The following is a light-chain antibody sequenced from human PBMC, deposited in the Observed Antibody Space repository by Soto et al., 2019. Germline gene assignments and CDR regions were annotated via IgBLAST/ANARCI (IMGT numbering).Light chain of an antibody. Sequence: QSALTQPPSASGSPGQSVTISCTGNSNDVGHSSFISWYQQHPGKGPKLIIYEVSKRPSGVPDRFSGSKSGNTASLSVSGFQDEDEADYFCNAQADNGKHVFGTGTKVTVL. V-gene: IGLV2-8*01. CDR3: NAQADNGKHV. J-gene: IGLJ1*01. CDR2: EVS. CDR1: SNDVGHSSF.